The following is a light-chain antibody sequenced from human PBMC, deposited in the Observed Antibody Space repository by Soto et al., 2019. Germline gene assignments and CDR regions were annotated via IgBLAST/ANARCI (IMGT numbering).Light chain of an antibody. CDR3: QRYNNWPPWT. J-gene: IGKJ1*01. Sequence: EIVMTQSPVTLSVSPGERATLSCRARQSVSSNLAWYQQRPGQAPRLLIYGASTRATGIPARFSGSGCGTEFTLTISSLQSEDVAVYYCQRYNNWPPWTFGQGTKVDIK. CDR1: QSVSSN. CDR2: GAS. V-gene: IGKV3-15*01.